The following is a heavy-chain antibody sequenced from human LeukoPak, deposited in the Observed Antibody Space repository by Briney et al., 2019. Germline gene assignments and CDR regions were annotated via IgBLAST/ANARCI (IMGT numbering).Heavy chain of an antibody. D-gene: IGHD6-13*01. CDR1: GGSFSGYY. V-gene: IGHV4-34*01. Sequence: SETLSLTCAVYGGSFSGYYWSRIRQPPGKGLEWIGEINHSGSTNYNPSLKSRVTISVDTSKNQFSLKLSSVTAADTAVYYCARVQQQRNYYYYYGMDVWGQGTTVTVSS. CDR2: INHSGST. J-gene: IGHJ6*02. CDR3: ARVQQQRNYYYYYGMDV.